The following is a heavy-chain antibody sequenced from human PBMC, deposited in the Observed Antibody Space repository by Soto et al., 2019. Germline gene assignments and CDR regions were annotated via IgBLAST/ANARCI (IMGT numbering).Heavy chain of an antibody. CDR3: AAGEYHDTSGYSSDY. J-gene: IGHJ4*02. CDR1: GFTFITST. Sequence: QMQLVQSGPEVKKPGTSVKVSYKVSGFTFITSTVQWVRQARGQPLEWIGWIVVGSGNTIYAQKFQERVTFTRDESTSTAYMELSSLRSEDTGVYYCAAGEYHDTSGYSSDYWGQGTLVTVSS. D-gene: IGHD3-3*01. CDR2: IVVGSGNT. V-gene: IGHV1-58*01.